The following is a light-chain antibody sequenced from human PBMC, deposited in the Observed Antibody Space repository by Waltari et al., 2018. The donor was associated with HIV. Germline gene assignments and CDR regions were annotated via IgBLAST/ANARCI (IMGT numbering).Light chain of an antibody. CDR3: QSTDSSGTYVV. Sequence: SYELTQPPSLSVSPGRPASITCSGDALPNQYAYWYQQKAGQAPVLIIYKDSERPSGIPERFSGSSSGTTVTLTISGVQAEDEADYYCQSTDSSGTYVVFGGWTKVTVL. CDR1: ALPNQY. CDR2: KDS. J-gene: IGLJ2*01. V-gene: IGLV3-25*03.